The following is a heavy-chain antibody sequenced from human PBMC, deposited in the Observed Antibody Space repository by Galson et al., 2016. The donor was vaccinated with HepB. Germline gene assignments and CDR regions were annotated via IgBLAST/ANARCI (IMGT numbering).Heavy chain of an antibody. J-gene: IGHJ6*03. V-gene: IGHV4-34*01. CDR3: ARAQKGVIVTWYYYCMDV. Sequence: ETLSLTCAIYGGSFSGYYWNWIRQSPGKGLEWIGEINLSGNTTYNPSLKSRVTISLDTSKNQFSLKVRSLTAADTAVYYCARAQKGVIVTWYYYCMDVWGKGTTVIVSS. CDR2: INLSGNT. D-gene: IGHD2/OR15-2a*01. CDR1: GGSFSGYY.